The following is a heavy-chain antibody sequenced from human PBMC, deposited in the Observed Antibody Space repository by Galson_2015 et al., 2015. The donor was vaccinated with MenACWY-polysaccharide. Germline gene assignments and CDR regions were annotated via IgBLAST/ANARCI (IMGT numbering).Heavy chain of an antibody. CDR3: ARGAPSGSYYFDY. Sequence: SVKVSCKASGYTFTNYGISRVRQAPGQGLEWMAWISAYNGNTNYAQKLQGRVTMTTDTSTSTAYMELRSLRSDDTAVYYCARGAPSGSYYFDYWGQGTLVTVSS. J-gene: IGHJ4*02. CDR1: GYTFTNYG. V-gene: IGHV1-18*01. CDR2: ISAYNGNT. D-gene: IGHD1-26*01.